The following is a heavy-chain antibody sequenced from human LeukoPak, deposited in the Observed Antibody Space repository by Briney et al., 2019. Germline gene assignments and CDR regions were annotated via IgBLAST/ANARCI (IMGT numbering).Heavy chain of an antibody. Sequence: GGSLRLSCAAPGFTFSSYAMSWVRQAPGEGLEWVSAISGSGGSTYYADSVKGRFTISRDNSKNTLYLQMNSLRAEGTAVYYCAKGSGYFDYWGQGTLVTVSS. V-gene: IGHV3-23*01. CDR3: AKGSGYFDY. CDR2: ISGSGGST. CDR1: GFTFSSYA. J-gene: IGHJ4*02. D-gene: IGHD6-19*01.